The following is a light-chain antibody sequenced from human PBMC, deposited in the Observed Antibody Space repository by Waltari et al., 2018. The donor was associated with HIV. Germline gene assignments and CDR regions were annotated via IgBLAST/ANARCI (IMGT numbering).Light chain of an antibody. CDR2: EVS. Sequence: QSALTQPASVSGSPGQSITISCTGTSSDVGSYNLVSWYQQHPGKAPTLMIDEVSKRPAVRSNRFSGAKSVNTASLTISGRQAEDEADYYCCSYAGSSTFVVFGGGTKLTVL. CDR3: CSYAGSSTFVV. J-gene: IGLJ2*01. CDR1: SSDVGSYNL. V-gene: IGLV2-23*02.